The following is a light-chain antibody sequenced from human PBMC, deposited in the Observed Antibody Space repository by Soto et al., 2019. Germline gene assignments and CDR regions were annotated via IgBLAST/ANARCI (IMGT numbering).Light chain of an antibody. J-gene: IGLJ1*01. CDR1: SSDVGDYNY. CDR3: SSYAGSNNLYV. Sequence: QSVLTQPPSASGSPGQSVTISCTGTSSDVGDYNYVSWYQQHPGRAPKLTIYEVSKRPSGVPDRFSGSKSGNTASLTVSGLQAEDEADYYCSSYAGSNNLYVFGTGTKVTVL. CDR2: EVS. V-gene: IGLV2-8*01.